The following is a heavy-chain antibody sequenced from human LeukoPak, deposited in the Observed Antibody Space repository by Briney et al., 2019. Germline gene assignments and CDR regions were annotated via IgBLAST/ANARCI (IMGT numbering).Heavy chain of an antibody. CDR1: GYSISSGYY. D-gene: IGHD2-2*02. CDR3: ARLEIVVVPAAIGIHDAFDI. Sequence: SETLSLTCAVSGYSISSGYYWGWIRQPPGKGLEWIGSIYHSGSTYYNPSLKSRVTISVDTSKNQFSLKLSSVTAADTAVYCCARLEIVVVPAAIGIHDAFDIWGQGTMVTVSS. V-gene: IGHV4-38-2*01. J-gene: IGHJ3*02. CDR2: IYHSGST.